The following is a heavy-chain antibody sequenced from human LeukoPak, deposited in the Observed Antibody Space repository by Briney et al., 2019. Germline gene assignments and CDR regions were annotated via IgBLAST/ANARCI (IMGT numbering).Heavy chain of an antibody. J-gene: IGHJ5*01. V-gene: IGHV3-33*08. CDR1: GFTFSSYA. Sequence: GGSLRLSCAASGFTFSSYAMHWARQAPGKGLEWVAVVWYDGSNKYYADSVKGRFTISRDNSKNMLYLQMNSLRAEDTAVYYCARDPSLRVTLDSWGQGTLVTVSS. D-gene: IGHD5/OR15-5a*01. CDR3: ARDPSLRVTLDS. CDR2: VWYDGSNK.